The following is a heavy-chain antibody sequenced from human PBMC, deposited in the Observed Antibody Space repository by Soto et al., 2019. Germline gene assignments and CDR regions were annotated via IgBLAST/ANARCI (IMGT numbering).Heavy chain of an antibody. J-gene: IGHJ4*02. D-gene: IGHD2-15*01. CDR1: DGPFSGYY. CDR3: ARGGGCSGGSCYPFDY. Sequence: SETLSLTCAVYDGPFSGYYWSWIRQSPGKGLEWIGEILPSGATNYNPSLKSRVTMSVDTSRSQFSLRLFSVTAADTAVYFCARGGGCSGGSCYPFDYWGQGALVTVSS. CDR2: ILPSGAT. V-gene: IGHV4-34*01.